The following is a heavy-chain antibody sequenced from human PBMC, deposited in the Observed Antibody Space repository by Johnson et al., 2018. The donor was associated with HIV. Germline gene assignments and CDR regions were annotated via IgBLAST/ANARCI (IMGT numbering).Heavy chain of an antibody. J-gene: IGHJ3*02. CDR3: TRDGDNGAFDI. V-gene: IGHV3-74*03. CDR2: INSDGSET. CDR1: GFTFDDYA. Sequence: VQLVESGGGLVQPGRSLRLSCAASGFTFDDYAMHWVRQVPGEGLVWVARINSDGSETKYAESVKGRFTMTRENAKNTLYLQMNFLRAEDTAMYYCTRDGDNGAFDIWGQGTMVSVSS. D-gene: IGHD4-17*01.